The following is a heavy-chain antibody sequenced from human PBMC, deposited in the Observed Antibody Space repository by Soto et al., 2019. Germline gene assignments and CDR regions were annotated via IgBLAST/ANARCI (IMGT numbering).Heavy chain of an antibody. J-gene: IGHJ3*01. CDR2: IXXXGXT. V-gene: IGHV4-34*01. CDR1: EGSFSGYY. CDR3: ARPFRGGAFD. Sequence: SETLSLXCAVYEGSFSGYYWTXXRQAPGXXXXXXXEIXXXGXTKYXXXXXXXXTXTVDTSKNQFSLKLSSVTAADTAVYYCARPFRGGAFD.